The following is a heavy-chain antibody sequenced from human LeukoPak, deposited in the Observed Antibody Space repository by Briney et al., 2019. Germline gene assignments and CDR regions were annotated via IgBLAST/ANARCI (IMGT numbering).Heavy chain of an antibody. V-gene: IGHV5-51*01. CDR1: GYTFTTYW. D-gene: IGHD6-13*01. Sequence: GESLKISCKGSGYTFTTYWIGWVRQMPGKGLEWMGIIYPGDSDPRYSPSFQGQVTISADKSISTAYLQWSSLKASDSAMYYCVRHGLGSSWFGFDYWGQGNLVTVSS. CDR2: IYPGDSDP. CDR3: VRHGLGSSWFGFDY. J-gene: IGHJ4*02.